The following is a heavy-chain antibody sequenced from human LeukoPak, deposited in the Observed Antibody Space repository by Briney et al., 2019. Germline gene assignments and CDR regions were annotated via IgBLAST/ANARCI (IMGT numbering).Heavy chain of an antibody. V-gene: IGHV3-30-3*01. J-gene: IGHJ4*02. Sequence: GGSLRLSCAASGFTFSSYAMHWVRQAPGKGLEWVAVISYDGSNKYYADSVKGRFTISRDNSKNTLYLQMNSLRAEDTAVYYCARDSDCSGGSCYGVHWGQGTLVTVSS. D-gene: IGHD2-15*01. CDR2: ISYDGSNK. CDR1: GFTFSSYA. CDR3: ARDSDCSGGSCYGVH.